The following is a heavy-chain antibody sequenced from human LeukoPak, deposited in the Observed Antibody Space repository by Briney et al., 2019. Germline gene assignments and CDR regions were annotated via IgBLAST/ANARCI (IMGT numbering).Heavy chain of an antibody. J-gene: IGHJ4*02. V-gene: IGHV4-39*01. CDR1: GGSISSSSYY. Sequence: SETLSLTCTVSGGSISSSSYYWGWIRQPPGKGLEWIGSIYYSGSTYYNPSLKSRVTISVDTSKNQFSLKLSSVTAADTAVYYCARLLYSGYRGEFDYWGQGTLVTVSS. CDR3: ARLLYSGYRGEFDY. D-gene: IGHD5-12*01. CDR2: IYYSGST.